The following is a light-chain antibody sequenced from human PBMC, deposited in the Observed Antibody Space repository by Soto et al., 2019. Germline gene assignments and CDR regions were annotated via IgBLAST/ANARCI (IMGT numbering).Light chain of an antibody. V-gene: IGLV2-23*01. J-gene: IGLJ2*01. CDR1: SSDVGSYNL. Sequence: QSALTQPASVSGSPVQSSTISCTGTSSDVGSYNLVSWYQQHPGKAPKLMIYEGSKRPSGVSNRFSGSKSGNTASLTISGLQAEDEADYYCCSYAGSQVFGGGTKVTVL. CDR3: CSYAGSQV. CDR2: EGS.